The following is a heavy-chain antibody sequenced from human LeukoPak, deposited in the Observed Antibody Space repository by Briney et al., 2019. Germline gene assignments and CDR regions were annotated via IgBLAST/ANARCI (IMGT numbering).Heavy chain of an antibody. CDR1: SGSFNNFY. Sequence: SETLSLTCAVYSGSFNNFYWSWIRQPPGKGLEWIGEINHSGSTNYSPSLKSRVTISVDTSKNQFSLKLNSVTAADTAVYYCAGFSSGRLTRFDYWGQGTLVTVSS. J-gene: IGHJ4*02. CDR2: INHSGST. CDR3: AGFSSGRLTRFDY. D-gene: IGHD3-22*01. V-gene: IGHV4-34*01.